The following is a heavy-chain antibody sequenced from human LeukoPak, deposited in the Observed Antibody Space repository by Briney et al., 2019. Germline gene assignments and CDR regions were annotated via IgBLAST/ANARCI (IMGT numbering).Heavy chain of an antibody. J-gene: IGHJ6*02. D-gene: IGHD6-19*01. CDR3: AKDIRWQQWRLVTGYYYGMDV. CDR1: GFTFSSYA. CDR2: ISGSGGST. V-gene: IGHV3-23*01. Sequence: GGSLRLSCAASGFTFSSYAMSWVRQAPGKGLEWVSAISGSGGSTYYADSVKGRFTISRDNSKNTLYLQMNSLRAEDTAVYYCAKDIRWQQWRLVTGYYYGMDVWGQGTTVTVSS.